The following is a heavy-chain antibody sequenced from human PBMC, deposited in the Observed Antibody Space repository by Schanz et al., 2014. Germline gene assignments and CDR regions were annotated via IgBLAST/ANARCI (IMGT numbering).Heavy chain of an antibody. V-gene: IGHV3-30*04. CDR3: ARVGRDYISSSVLDSLHY. CDR2: ISFDGGKT. D-gene: IGHD6-6*01. J-gene: IGHJ4*02. Sequence: QVQLVESGGGVVQPGGSVRLSCVASGFTFRSYGMHWVRQAPGKGLEWVAHISFDGGKTYYADSVKGRFTISRDNTKNTLFLQMNNLRPEDTAMYFCARVGRDYISSSVLDSLHYWGQGSLVTVS. CDR1: GFTFRSYG.